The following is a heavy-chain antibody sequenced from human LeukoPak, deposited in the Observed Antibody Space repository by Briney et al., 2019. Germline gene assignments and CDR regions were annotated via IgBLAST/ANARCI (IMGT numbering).Heavy chain of an antibody. Sequence: GGSLRLSCAASGFTFGDYAMSWVRQAPGKGLEWISAITGTISGGVTYYIDSVKGRFTISRDNSKNTMYPQMNSLRVEDTAVYYCAKDDVTGFGDYDAFDIWGQGTMVTVSS. CDR3: AKDDVTGFGDYDAFDI. J-gene: IGHJ3*02. CDR1: GFTFGDYA. CDR2: ITGTISGGVT. V-gene: IGHV3-23*01. D-gene: IGHD4-17*01.